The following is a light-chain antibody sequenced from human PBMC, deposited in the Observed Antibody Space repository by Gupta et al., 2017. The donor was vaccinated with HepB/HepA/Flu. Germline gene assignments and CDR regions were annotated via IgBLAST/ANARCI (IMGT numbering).Light chain of an antibody. Sequence: SYVLTQPPSVSVAPGKTARITCGGNNIGGKSVYWYQQRPGQAPVMVIYYDSDRPSGIPERFSGSNFGNTATLTISRVEAGDEADYYCQVWDSSSDHVLFGGGTKLTAL. CDR3: QVWDSSSDHVL. J-gene: IGLJ2*01. CDR1: NIGGKS. CDR2: YDS. V-gene: IGLV3-21*04.